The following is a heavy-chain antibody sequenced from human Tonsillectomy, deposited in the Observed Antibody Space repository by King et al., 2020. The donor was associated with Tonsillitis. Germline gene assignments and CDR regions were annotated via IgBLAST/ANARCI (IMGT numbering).Heavy chain of an antibody. CDR3: AXXXXLSXXNGXNXGVFXF. V-gene: IGHV2-5*02. D-gene: IGHD3-10*01. J-gene: IGHJ4*02. Sequence: TLKESXPTLVXPXXTLTLTXTLSGXXIXSXGVGVGWIRQSPGKALEWLALIYWDDDKRYSASLKSRVVSTKDTSNNQVVLTVTNMDPLDTGTYYSAXXXXLSXXNGXNXGVFXFWGXXILVSV. CDR2: IYWDDDK. CDR1: GXXIXSXGVG.